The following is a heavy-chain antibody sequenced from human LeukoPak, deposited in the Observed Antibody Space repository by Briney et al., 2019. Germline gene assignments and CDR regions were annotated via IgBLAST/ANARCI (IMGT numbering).Heavy chain of an antibody. V-gene: IGHV4-34*01. J-gene: IGHJ5*02. CDR2: INHSGST. CDR3: ARVVSSPARYHDFWSGYYLFDP. D-gene: IGHD3-3*01. CDR1: GGSFSGYY. Sequence: SETLSLTCAVYGGSFSGYYWSWIRQPPGKGLEWIGEINHSGSTNYNPSLKSRVTISVDTFKNQFSLKLSSVTAADTAVYYCARVVSSPARYHDFWSGYYLFDPWGQGTLVTVSS.